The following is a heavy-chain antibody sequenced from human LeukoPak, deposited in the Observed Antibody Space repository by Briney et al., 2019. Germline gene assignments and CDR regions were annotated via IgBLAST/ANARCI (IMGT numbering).Heavy chain of an antibody. CDR1: GFTFSSYA. D-gene: IGHD6-13*01. Sequence: GGSLRLSCAASGFTFSSYAVSCVRQAPGKGLEWVSGISGSGGFTYYADSVKGGFTISRDNSKDTLYLQMNSLRAADTAVYYCAKGGSSWSEIDYWGQGTLVTVSS. J-gene: IGHJ4*02. CDR2: ISGSGGFT. V-gene: IGHV3-23*01. CDR3: AKGGSSWSEIDY.